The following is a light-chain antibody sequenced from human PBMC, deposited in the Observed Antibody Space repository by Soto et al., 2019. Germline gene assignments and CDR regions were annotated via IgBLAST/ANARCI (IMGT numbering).Light chain of an antibody. Sequence: EIVFTQSPATLSLSPGERATLSCRASQSVGSYFAWYQQKPGQTPRLLIYDTSYRATGIPARFSGSGSGTDFALTISGLEPEDFAVYYCQQRTNWPWTFGQGTKVDIK. CDR3: QQRTNWPWT. CDR2: DTS. CDR1: QSVGSY. V-gene: IGKV3-11*01. J-gene: IGKJ1*01.